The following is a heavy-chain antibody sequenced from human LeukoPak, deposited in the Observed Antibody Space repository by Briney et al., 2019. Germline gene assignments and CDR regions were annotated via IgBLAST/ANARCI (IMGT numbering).Heavy chain of an antibody. CDR1: GGTFSSYA. D-gene: IGHD6-13*01. Sequence: SVKVSCKASGGTFSSYAISWVRQAPGQGLEWMGRIIPILGIANYAQKFQGRVTITADKSTSTAYMELSSLRSEDTAVYYCARVAGSSWSLYYFDYWGQGTLVTVSS. V-gene: IGHV1-69*04. CDR3: ARVAGSSWSLYYFDY. CDR2: IIPILGIA. J-gene: IGHJ4*02.